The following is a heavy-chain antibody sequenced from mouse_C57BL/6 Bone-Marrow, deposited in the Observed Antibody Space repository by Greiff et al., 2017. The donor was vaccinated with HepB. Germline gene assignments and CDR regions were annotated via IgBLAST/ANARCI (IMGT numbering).Heavy chain of an antibody. D-gene: IGHD4-1*01. CDR3: VRDLTGARFAY. J-gene: IGHJ3*01. CDR2: IRSKSSNYAT. Sequence: EVQLVESGGGLVQPKGSLKLSCAASGFTFNTYAMPWVRQAPGKGLEWVASIRSKSSNYATYYAESVKDRFTISRDDSQSMLYLQMNNLKTEDTAMYYCVRDLTGARFAYWGQGTLVTVSA. V-gene: IGHV10-3*01. CDR1: GFTFNTYA.